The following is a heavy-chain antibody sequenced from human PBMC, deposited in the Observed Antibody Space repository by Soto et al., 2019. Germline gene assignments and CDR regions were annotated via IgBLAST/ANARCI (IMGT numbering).Heavy chain of an antibody. J-gene: IGHJ6*02. CDR1: GYTFTDYY. CDR3: ARDLVPAAISFYGMDV. V-gene: IGHV1-2*02. D-gene: IGHD2-2*01. Sequence: ASVKVSCKASGYTFTDYYIHWVRQAPGQGLEWMGWINPNSGATNYAQKFQGRVTMTRDTSISTAYMELSRLRSDDTAVYYCARDLVPAAISFYGMDVWGQGTTVTVSS. CDR2: INPNSGAT.